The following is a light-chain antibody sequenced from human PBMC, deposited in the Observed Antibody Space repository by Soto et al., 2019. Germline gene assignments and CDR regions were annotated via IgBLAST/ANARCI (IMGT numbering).Light chain of an antibody. CDR1: QTVNTN. J-gene: IGKJ2*01. Sequence: EIVMTQSPATLSVSPGERATLSCRASQTVNTNLAWYQQTPGQAPRLLIYGASTRATGIPTSFSGSGSGTEFTLTINSLQSEDFAVYYCQQYNNWPPYTFGQGTKLEIK. V-gene: IGKV3-15*01. CDR3: QQYNNWPPYT. CDR2: GAS.